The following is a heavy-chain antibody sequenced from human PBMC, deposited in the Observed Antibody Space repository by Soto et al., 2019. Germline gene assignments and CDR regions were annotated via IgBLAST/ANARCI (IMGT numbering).Heavy chain of an antibody. V-gene: IGHV3-7*01. J-gene: IGHJ4*02. D-gene: IGHD3-3*01. Sequence: GRSQRLSCAPSGFTFSSYWMSWVRQAPGKGLEWVANIKQDGSEKYYVDSVKGRFTISRDNAKNSLYLQMNSLRAEDTAVYYCARDLHYYDFWSGYSRPLYPDYWGQGTLVTVSS. CDR1: GFTFSSYW. CDR2: IKQDGSEK. CDR3: ARDLHYYDFWSGYSRPLYPDY.